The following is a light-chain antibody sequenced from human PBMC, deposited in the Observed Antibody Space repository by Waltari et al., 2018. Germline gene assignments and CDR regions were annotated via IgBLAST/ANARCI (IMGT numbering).Light chain of an antibody. CDR2: EVF. J-gene: IGLJ1*01. CDR3: CSYAGRGTYV. V-gene: IGLV2-23*02. CDR1: TSDVGRSDL. Sequence: QSALTQPASVSGTPGQSITISCSGTTSDVGRSDLVSWYQQHPGEAPNLLICEVFKRPPDTSSRFSGAKSGSTASLTISGLQPEDEADYYCCSYAGRGTYVFGSGTKVTVL.